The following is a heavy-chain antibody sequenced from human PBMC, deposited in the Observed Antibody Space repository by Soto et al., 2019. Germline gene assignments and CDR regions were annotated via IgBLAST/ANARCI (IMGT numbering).Heavy chain of an antibody. V-gene: IGHV3-21*01. CDR3: VGPLGHPQQLEPKSRQNDY. J-gene: IGHJ4*02. CDR1: GFTFSSYS. D-gene: IGHD6-13*01. Sequence: EVQLVESGGGLVKPGGSLRLSCAASGFTFSSYSMNWVRQAPGKGLEWVSSISSSSSYIYYADSVKGRFTISRDNAKNSLYLQMNSLRAEDTAVYYCVGPLGHPQQLEPKSRQNDYWGQGTLVTVSS. CDR2: ISSSSSYI.